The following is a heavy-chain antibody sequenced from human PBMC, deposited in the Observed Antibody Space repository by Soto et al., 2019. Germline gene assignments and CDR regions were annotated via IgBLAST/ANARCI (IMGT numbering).Heavy chain of an antibody. CDR1: GFTFSDYY. D-gene: IGHD3-3*01. CDR3: AREHYDFWSGRGVLEFDY. J-gene: IGHJ4*02. Sequence: GGSLRLSCAASGFTFSDYYMSWIRQAPGKGLEWVSYISSSGSTIYYADSVKGRFTISRDNAKNSLYLQMNSLRAEDTAVYYCAREHYDFWSGRGVLEFDYWGQGTLVTVSS. CDR2: ISSSGSTI. V-gene: IGHV3-11*01.